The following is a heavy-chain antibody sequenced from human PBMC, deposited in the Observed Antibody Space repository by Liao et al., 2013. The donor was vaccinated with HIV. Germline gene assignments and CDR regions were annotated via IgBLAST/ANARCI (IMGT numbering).Heavy chain of an antibody. J-gene: IGHJ3*02. D-gene: IGHD1-26*01. CDR3: ARSERSWESHGFDI. Sequence: QLQLQESGPGLVWPSETLSLTCTVSGGSISTYYWSWIRQSPQKGLEWIGYIYYSGSTYYNPSLKSRVTMSVDTSKNQFSLKLSSATAADTAVYYCARSERSWESHGFDIWGQGTMVTVSS. V-gene: IGHV4-59*04. CDR2: IYYSGST. CDR1: GGSISTYY.